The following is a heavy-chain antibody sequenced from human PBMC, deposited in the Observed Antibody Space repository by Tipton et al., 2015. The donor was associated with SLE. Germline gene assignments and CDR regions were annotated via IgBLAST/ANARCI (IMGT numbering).Heavy chain of an antibody. CDR3: ARGVLQPLNY. CDR1: GGSISSGGYS. CDR2: IYQSGTT. V-gene: IGHV4-30-2*01. Sequence: TLSLTCTVSGGSISSGGYSWSWIRQPPGKGLEWIGYIYQSGTTYYNPSLMSRVTISLDRSKNQFSLRLSSVTAADTAVYYCARGVLQPLNYWGQGTLVTVSS. J-gene: IGHJ4*02. D-gene: IGHD2/OR15-2a*01.